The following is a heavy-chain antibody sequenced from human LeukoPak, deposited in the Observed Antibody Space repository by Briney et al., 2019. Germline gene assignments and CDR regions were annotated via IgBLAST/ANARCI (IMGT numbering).Heavy chain of an antibody. V-gene: IGHV4-59*01. CDR1: GGSISSYY. Sequence: KPSETLSLTCTVSGGSISSYYWSWIRQPPGKGLEWIGYIYYSGSTNYNPSLKSRVTISVDTSKNQFSLKLSSVTAADTAVYYCAGGVRYCSSTSCPYYYYYYMDVWGKGTTVTVSS. J-gene: IGHJ6*03. CDR2: IYYSGST. CDR3: AGGVRYCSSTSCPYYYYYYMDV. D-gene: IGHD2-2*01.